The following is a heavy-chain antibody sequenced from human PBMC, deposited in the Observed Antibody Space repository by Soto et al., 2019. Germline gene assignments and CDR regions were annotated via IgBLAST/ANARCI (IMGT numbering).Heavy chain of an antibody. J-gene: IGHJ1*01. D-gene: IGHD6-13*01. CDR2: ISAYNGNT. V-gene: IGHV1-18*01. Sequence: GASVKVSCKASGYTFTSYGISWVRQAPGQGLEWMRWISAYNGNTNYAQKLQGRVTMTTDTSTSTAYMELRSLRSDDTAVYYCASRSYSSSWPEYFQHWGQGTLVTVSS. CDR3: ASRSYSSSWPEYFQH. CDR1: GYTFTSYG.